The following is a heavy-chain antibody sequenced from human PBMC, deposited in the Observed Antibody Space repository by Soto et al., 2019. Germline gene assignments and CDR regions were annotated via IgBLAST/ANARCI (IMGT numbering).Heavy chain of an antibody. D-gene: IGHD3-10*01. Sequence: QVQLQESGPGLVKPLETLSLTCTVPGGSNTSYYWSWVRQPPGKGLEWIGYIYYNGNINYNPSLKSRLTISLDTSKNQFSLRLSSVTAADTAVYYCATGRVYFGSEYWGQGTLVTVSS. J-gene: IGHJ4*02. CDR2: IYYNGNI. CDR1: GGSNTSYY. V-gene: IGHV4-59*01. CDR3: ATGRVYFGSEY.